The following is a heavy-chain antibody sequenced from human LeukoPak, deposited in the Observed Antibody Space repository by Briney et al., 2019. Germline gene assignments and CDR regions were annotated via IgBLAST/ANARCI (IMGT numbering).Heavy chain of an antibody. CDR1: GYTFSDYY. CDR3: ATSGRSSLAFDV. D-gene: IGHD3-10*01. Sequence: ATVKISCKSSGYTFSDYYIHWVRQAPGGGLQWLGRVDPEDAEAVYSENLQGRVTITADSFSDSTYMFLSSLTSEDTAFYYCATSGRSSLAFDVWSQGTVVTVSS. V-gene: IGHV1-69-2*01. J-gene: IGHJ3*01. CDR2: VDPEDAEA.